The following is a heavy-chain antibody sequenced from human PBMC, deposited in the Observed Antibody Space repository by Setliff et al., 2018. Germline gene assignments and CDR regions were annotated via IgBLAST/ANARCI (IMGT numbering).Heavy chain of an antibody. D-gene: IGHD2-15*01. V-gene: IGHV3-7*03. CDR3: ARDILGSFSY. Sequence: GGSLRLSCVGSGFTISNYWMAWVRQAPGKGLEWVADIRQDGTNKYYMDSVEGRFTISRDNSKNSLYLQMNSLRAEDTAVYYCARDILGSFSYWGQGTLVTVSS. CDR2: IRQDGTNK. J-gene: IGHJ4*02. CDR1: GFTISNYW.